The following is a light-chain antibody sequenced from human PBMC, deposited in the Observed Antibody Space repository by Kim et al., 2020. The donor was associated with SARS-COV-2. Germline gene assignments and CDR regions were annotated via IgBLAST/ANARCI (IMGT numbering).Light chain of an antibody. J-gene: IGKJ1*01. V-gene: IGKV3-15*01. CDR1: QTIGSN. CDR2: GAS. CDR3: QQYNDWPRT. Sequence: VSPGEVATLSCRASQTIGSNLAGYQQSPGQPPRLLIYGASTRATGIPARFSGSGSGTEFTLTLSSLRSEDFAVYYCQQYNDWPRTFGQGTKVDIK.